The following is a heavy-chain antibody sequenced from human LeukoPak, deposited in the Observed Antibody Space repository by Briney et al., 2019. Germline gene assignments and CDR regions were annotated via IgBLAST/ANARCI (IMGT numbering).Heavy chain of an antibody. V-gene: IGHV4-34*01. CDR2: INHSGST. CDR3: ARDIVATTGNCIDP. Sequence: SETLSLTCAVYGGSFSGYYWSWIRQPPGKGLEWIGEINHSGSTNYNPSLKRRVTMSVDTSKNQFSLKLSSVTAVDAAVYYCARDIVATTGNCIDPWGQGTLVTVSS. CDR1: GGSFSGYY. J-gene: IGHJ5*02. D-gene: IGHD5-12*01.